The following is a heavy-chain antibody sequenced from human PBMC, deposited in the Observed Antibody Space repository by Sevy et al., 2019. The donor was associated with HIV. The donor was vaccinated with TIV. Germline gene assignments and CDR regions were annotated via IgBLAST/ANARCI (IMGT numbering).Heavy chain of an antibody. CDR2: IHYSWGT. D-gene: IGHD5-12*01. CDR3: ASKRRYSHGPFDY. V-gene: IGHV4-30-4*01. CDR1: GGSISNSDSY. J-gene: IGHJ4*02. Sequence: SETLSLTCTVSGGSISNSDSYWSWIRQPPGKGLEWIGYIHYSWGTYYNSFLKSRVAMSVHTSEKQFSLRLSFLTAADTAIYYCASKRRYSHGPFDYWGQGTLVTVSS.